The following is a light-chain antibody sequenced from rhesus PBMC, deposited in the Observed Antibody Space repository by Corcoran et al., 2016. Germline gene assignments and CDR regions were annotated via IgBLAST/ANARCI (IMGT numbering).Light chain of an antibody. CDR3: QQTSNGWT. CDR2: GAA. V-gene: IGKV3-24*04. CDR1: QSIDTY. Sequence: ETVVTQSPATLSLSPGERATLSCRASQSIDTYLAWYQQKPGPAPRLLIYGAARRAIGIPDRCSGGGSGTYCTRTISSLEPEDVGVYYCQQTSNGWTFGQGTKVEIK. J-gene: IGKJ1*01.